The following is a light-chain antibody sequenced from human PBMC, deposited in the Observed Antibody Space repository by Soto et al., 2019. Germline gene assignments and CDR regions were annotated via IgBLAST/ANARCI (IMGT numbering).Light chain of an antibody. Sequence: QSVLTQPASVSGSPGQSITISCTGTNSDVGGYNYVSWYQQHPGKAPELMIYEVSHRPSGASNRFSGSKSDNTASLTISGLQAEDEADYYCSSYTSISTLYVFGTGTKVT. CDR3: SSYTSISTLYV. CDR2: EVS. CDR1: NSDVGGYNY. J-gene: IGLJ1*01. V-gene: IGLV2-14*01.